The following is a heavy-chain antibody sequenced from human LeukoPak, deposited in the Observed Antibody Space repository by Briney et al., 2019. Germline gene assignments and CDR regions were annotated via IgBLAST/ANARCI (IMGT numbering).Heavy chain of an antibody. J-gene: IGHJ4*02. CDR2: ISSRRAYI. Sequence: PGGSLRLSCAASGFTFSDYSMHWVRQAPGKGLEWVSSISSRRAYIHYTDSVKGRFTISRDNAENSLYLQMNNLRADDTAVYYCARDRSGSYPYYFDYWGQGTVVTVSS. CDR3: ARDRSGSYPYYFDY. V-gene: IGHV3-21*01. CDR1: GFTFSDYS. D-gene: IGHD1-26*01.